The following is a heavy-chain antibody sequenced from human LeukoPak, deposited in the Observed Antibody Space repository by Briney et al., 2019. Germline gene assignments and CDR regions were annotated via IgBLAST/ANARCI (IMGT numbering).Heavy chain of an antibody. J-gene: IGHJ4*02. CDR3: AKDGGDYFDTSSQSFDS. D-gene: IGHD3-22*01. Sequence: TGGCLRLSCAPSGFILSSFDMHWVRQAPGRGLESVASIRYDGSDKYYADSVKGRFTVSRDNSQNTLYLQMSSLTTEDTAVYYCAKDGGDYFDTSSQSFDSWGQGTLVTVSS. CDR1: GFILSSFD. CDR2: IRYDGSDK. V-gene: IGHV3-30*02.